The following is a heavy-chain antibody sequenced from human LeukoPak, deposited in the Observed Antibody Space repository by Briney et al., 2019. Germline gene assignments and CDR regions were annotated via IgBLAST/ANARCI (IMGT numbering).Heavy chain of an antibody. CDR3: AKDKGAGYSSGWLYFDY. CDR2: ISFDGSNK. D-gene: IGHD6-19*01. J-gene: IGHJ4*02. V-gene: IGHV3-30*18. CDR1: GFTFSSYG. Sequence: GGSLRLSCAASGFTFSSYGMHWVRQAPGKGLEWVAIISFDGSNKYYADSVKGRFTISRDNSKNTLHLQVNSLRAEDTAVYYCAKDKGAGYSSGWLYFDYWGQGTLVTVSS.